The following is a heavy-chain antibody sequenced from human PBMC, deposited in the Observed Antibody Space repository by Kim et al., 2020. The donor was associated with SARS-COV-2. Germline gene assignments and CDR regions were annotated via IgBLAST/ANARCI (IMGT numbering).Heavy chain of an antibody. V-gene: IGHV3-43*01. Sequence: GGSLRLSCAASGFTFDDYTMHWVRQAPGKGLEWVSLISWDGGSTYYADSVKGRFTISRDNSKNSLYLQMNSLRTEDTALYYCAKVMKGYTYYYYGMDVWGRGTTVTVSS. CDR3: AKVMKGYTYYYYGMDV. D-gene: IGHD5-18*01. CDR1: GFTFDDYT. J-gene: IGHJ6*02. CDR2: ISWDGGST.